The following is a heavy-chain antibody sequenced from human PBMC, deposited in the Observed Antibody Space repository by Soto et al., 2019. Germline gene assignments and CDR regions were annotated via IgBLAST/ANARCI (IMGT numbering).Heavy chain of an antibody. CDR2: IDGSGSTI. J-gene: IGHJ3*02. Sequence: QVQLVESGGGLVKPGGSLRLSCAASGFTFSDYYMSWIRQAPGKGLEWVSDIDGSGSTIYHADSVKGRFTISRDNAKNSLYLQMNSLRAEDTAVYYCATPVSAPREVWSAGEPDGFDIWGQGTMVTVSS. D-gene: IGHD1-26*01. CDR3: ATPVSAPREVWSAGEPDGFDI. CDR1: GFTFSDYY. V-gene: IGHV3-11*01.